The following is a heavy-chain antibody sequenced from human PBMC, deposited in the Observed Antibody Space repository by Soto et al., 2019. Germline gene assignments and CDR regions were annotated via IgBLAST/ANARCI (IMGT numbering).Heavy chain of an antibody. CDR3: ARDRWAAAAGSLNYYYYYGMDV. CDR1: GGSISSGGYY. Sequence: SETLSLTCTVSGGSISSGGYYWSWIRQHPGKGLEWIGYIYYSGSTYYNPSLKSRVTISVDTSKNQFSLKLSSVTAADTAVYYCARDRWAAAAGSLNYYYYYGMDVWGQGTTVTVSS. D-gene: IGHD6-13*01. J-gene: IGHJ6*02. V-gene: IGHV4-31*03. CDR2: IYYSGST.